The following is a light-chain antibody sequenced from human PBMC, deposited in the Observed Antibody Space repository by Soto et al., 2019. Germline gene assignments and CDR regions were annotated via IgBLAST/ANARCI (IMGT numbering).Light chain of an antibody. CDR1: EGISTW. V-gene: IGKV1-5*03. CDR3: QQYTNTNNPWM. J-gene: IGKJ1*01. Sequence: DIQMTHSPSTLSASVADRVTITFRSSEGISTWLAWYQQKPGKAPNLLIYKASTLESGVPSRFSGSGSGTEFTLIISGLQPDDSATYYCQQYTNTNNPWMFGQGTKVDIK. CDR2: KAS.